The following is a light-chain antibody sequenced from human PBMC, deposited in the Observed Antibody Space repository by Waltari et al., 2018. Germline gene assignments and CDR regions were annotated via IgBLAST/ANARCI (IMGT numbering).Light chain of an antibody. J-gene: IGKJ1*01. CDR3: QQYSNYPWT. CDR2: KAS. V-gene: IGKV1-5*03. Sequence: DIQMTQSPSTLPAFVGDRVTITCRASQHINIWLAWYQQEPGKASKLLIYKASSLESGVPSRFSGSVSGTEFTLTISSLQPGDFASYYCQQYSNYPWTFGQGTKVEIK. CDR1: QHINIW.